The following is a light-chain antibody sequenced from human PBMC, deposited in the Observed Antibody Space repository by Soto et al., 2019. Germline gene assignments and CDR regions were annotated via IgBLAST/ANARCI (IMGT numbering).Light chain of an antibody. CDR3: QQSYRTPFT. J-gene: IGKJ5*01. Sequence: DIQMTQSPSPLSASVGDRVTITCRASQSISTYLNWYQQIPGKAPKLVIYAASSLQSGVPSRLSGSGSGTDFTLTINSLQPEDFATYYCQQSYRTPFTFGQGTRLEIK. V-gene: IGKV1-39*01. CDR1: QSISTY. CDR2: AAS.